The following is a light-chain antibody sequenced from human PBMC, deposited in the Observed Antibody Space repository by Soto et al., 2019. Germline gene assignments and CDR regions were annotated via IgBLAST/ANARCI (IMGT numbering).Light chain of an antibody. CDR3: QQYNNWPPIT. CDR1: QSVSTN. Sequence: EIVVTQSPATLSVSPGERATLSCRASQSVSTNLAWYQQKPGQAPRLLISGASTRATGIPARFSGSGSGTELTLTLSSLQSADFAIYDCQQYNNWPPITFGQGTRLEIK. V-gene: IGKV3-15*01. CDR2: GAS. J-gene: IGKJ5*01.